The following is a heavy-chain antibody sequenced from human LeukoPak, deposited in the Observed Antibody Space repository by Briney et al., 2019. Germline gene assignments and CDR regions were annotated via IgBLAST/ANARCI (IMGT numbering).Heavy chain of an antibody. J-gene: IGHJ3*02. CDR1: GYTFTSYG. Sequence: GASVTVSCKASGYTFTSYGISWVRQAPGQGLERMGWISAYNGNTNYAQKLQGRVTMTTDTSTSTAYMELRSLRSDDTAVYYCARDSGSGSYFFGDAFDIWGQGTMVTVSS. CDR3: ARDSGSGSYFFGDAFDI. V-gene: IGHV1-18*01. CDR2: ISAYNGNT. D-gene: IGHD3-10*01.